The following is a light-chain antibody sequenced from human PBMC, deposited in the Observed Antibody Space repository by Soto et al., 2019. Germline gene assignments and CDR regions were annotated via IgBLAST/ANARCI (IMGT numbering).Light chain of an antibody. CDR2: SAS. CDR1: QGIRDS. CDR3: QQLTTFPLT. V-gene: IGKV1-9*01. Sequence: DIPLAQSPSFLSASVGDRVNITCRASQGIRDSLAWFQQKARKAPNLLMYSASILQSGVPSRFSGSGSGTVFTLTISSLQPEDFATYYCQQLTTFPLTFGGGTRVEVK. J-gene: IGKJ4*01.